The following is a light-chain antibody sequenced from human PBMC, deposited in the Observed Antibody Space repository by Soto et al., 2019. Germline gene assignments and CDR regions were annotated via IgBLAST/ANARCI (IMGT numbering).Light chain of an antibody. CDR2: GAF. J-gene: IGKJ4*01. V-gene: IGKV3-15*01. CDR1: QSVSFH. Sequence: EIVMTQSPATLSVSPGETATLSCRASQSVSFHLAWYQQKPGQGPRLLIYGAFTRATGIPARFSGSGSGTDFTLTISSLQSEDFAVYYCQQYKNWPPLTFGGGXKVXX. CDR3: QQYKNWPPLT.